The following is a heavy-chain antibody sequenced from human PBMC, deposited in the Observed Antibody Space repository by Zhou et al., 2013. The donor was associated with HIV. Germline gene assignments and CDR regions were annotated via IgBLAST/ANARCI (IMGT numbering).Heavy chain of an antibody. D-gene: IGHD2-21*02. CDR2: INHSGNT. Sequence: QVQLQQWGAGLLKPSETLSLTCAVYGGSFSGYYWSWIRQPPGKGLEWIGEINHSGNTNYNPSLKSRVTISVDTSKNQFSLRLSSVTAADTAVYYCARLVVVTALPWYYGMDVWGQGTTVTVSS. CDR1: GGSFSGYY. CDR3: ARLVVVTALPWYYGMDV. V-gene: IGHV4-34*01. J-gene: IGHJ6*02.